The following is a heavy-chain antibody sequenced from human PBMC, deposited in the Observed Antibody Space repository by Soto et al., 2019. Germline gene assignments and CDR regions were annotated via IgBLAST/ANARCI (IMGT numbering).Heavy chain of an antibody. CDR3: ARVAVAESAFDI. D-gene: IGHD6-19*01. V-gene: IGHV4-61*01. CDR1: GGSVSSGSYY. J-gene: IGHJ3*02. CDR2: IYYSGST. Sequence: QVQLQESGPGLVKPSETLSLTCTVSGGSVSSGSYYWSWIRQPPGKGLEWIGYIYYSGSTNYNPSLKSRVTISVDTSKNQFSLKRSSVTAADTAVYYCARVAVAESAFDIWGQGTMVTVSS.